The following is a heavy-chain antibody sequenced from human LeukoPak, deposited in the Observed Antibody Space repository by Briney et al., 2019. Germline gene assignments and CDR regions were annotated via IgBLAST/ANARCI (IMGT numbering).Heavy chain of an antibody. J-gene: IGHJ6*02. D-gene: IGHD4-17*01. Sequence: GGSLRLSCAASGFTFTTYWMSWVRQPPGKGLEWVANIKQDGTDKYYVDSLKGRFTISRDNAKNSLYLQMSSLRAEDTAVYYYARWTSTVTDYSYYGWDVWGQGTTVTVSS. CDR2: IKQDGTDK. CDR1: GFTFTTYW. CDR3: ARWTSTVTDYSYYGWDV. V-gene: IGHV3-7*01.